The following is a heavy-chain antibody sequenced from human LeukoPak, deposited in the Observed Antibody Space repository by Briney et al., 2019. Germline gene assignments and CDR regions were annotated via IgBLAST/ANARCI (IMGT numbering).Heavy chain of an antibody. J-gene: IGHJ4*02. CDR1: GFTFSSYW. V-gene: IGHV3-7*01. D-gene: IGHD2-15*01. CDR3: ARTTTCSGSNCYSTVPHDY. CDR2: IKQDGSEK. Sequence: GGSLRLSCAASGFTFSSYWMSWVRQAPGKGLEWVANIKQDGSEKCYMDSVKGRFTISRDNAKSSLYLQMNSLKPEDAAVYYCARTTTCSGSNCYSTVPHDYWGQGTLVTVSS.